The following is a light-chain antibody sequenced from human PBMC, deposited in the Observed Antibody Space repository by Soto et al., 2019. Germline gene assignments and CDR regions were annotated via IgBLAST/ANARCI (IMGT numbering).Light chain of an antibody. CDR3: QSYDISLHNYV. J-gene: IGLJ1*01. V-gene: IGLV1-40*01. Sequence: QSVLTQLASVSGAPGQRVSISCTGSTSNIGAPYDVHWYQHLPGTAPKLLIYGDNNRPSGVPDRFSGSKSGTSASLAITRLQAEDEADYYCQSYDISLHNYVFGTGTKVTVL. CDR2: GDN. CDR1: TSNIGAPYD.